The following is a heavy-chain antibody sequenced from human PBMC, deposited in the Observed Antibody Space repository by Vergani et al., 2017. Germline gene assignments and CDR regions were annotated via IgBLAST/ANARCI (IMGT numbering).Heavy chain of an antibody. CDR1: GYTFTGYY. CDR2: INPIFGTA. D-gene: IGHD5-12*01. CDR3: ASSHSGYDSSFDY. Sequence: QVQLVQSGAEVKKPGASVKVSCKASGYTFTGYYMHWVRQAPGQGLEWMGWINPIFGTANYAKKFQGRVTITADESTSTAYMELSSLRSEDTAVYYCASSHSGYDSSFDYWGQGTLVTVSS. J-gene: IGHJ4*02. V-gene: IGHV1-69*01.